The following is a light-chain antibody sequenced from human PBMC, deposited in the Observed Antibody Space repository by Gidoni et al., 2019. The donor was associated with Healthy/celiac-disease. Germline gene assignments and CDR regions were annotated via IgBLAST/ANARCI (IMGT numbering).Light chain of an antibody. CDR1: QSVSSSY. CDR2: GAS. V-gene: IGKV3-20*01. Sequence: EIVLTQSPGTLSLSPGERATLSCRASQSVSSSYLAWYQQKPGQAPRLLIYGASSRATGIPDRFIGIGSATDFTLTISRLEPEDFAVYYCQQYGSSPFTFGPGTKVDIK. J-gene: IGKJ3*01. CDR3: QQYGSSPFT.